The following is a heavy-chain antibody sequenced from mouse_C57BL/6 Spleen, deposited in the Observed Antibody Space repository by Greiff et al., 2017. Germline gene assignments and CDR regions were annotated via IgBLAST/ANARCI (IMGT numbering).Heavy chain of an antibody. CDR3: AGEVTTRYYFDY. Sequence: EVQLQQSVAELVRPGASVKLSCTASGFTFKNTYMHWVKQRPEQGLEWIGRIDPANGNTKYAPKFQGKATITADTSSNTAYLQLSSLTSEDTAIYYCAGEVTTRYYFDYWGQGTTLTVSS. D-gene: IGHD2-2*01. CDR2: IDPANGNT. J-gene: IGHJ2*01. V-gene: IGHV14-3*01. CDR1: GFTFKNTY.